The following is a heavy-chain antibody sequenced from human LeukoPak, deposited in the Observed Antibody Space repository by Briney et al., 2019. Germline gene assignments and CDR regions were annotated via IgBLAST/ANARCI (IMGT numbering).Heavy chain of an antibody. J-gene: IGHJ4*02. Sequence: GRSLRLSCTASGFTFGDYAMSWVRQAPGKGLEWVGFIRSKAYGGTTEYAASVKGRFTISRDDSKNTLYLQMNSLRAEDTAVYYCAKGTSKVYWGQGTLVTASS. CDR3: AKGTSKVY. V-gene: IGHV3-49*04. CDR2: IRSKAYGGTT. D-gene: IGHD4-11*01. CDR1: GFTFGDYA.